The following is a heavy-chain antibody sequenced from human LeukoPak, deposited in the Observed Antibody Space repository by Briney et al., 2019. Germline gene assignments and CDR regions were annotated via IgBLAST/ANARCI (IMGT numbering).Heavy chain of an antibody. D-gene: IGHD2-15*01. CDR3: ARYCSGGSCYSNYFDY. CDR2: IYYSGST. Sequence: SETLSLTCTVSGGSNSSGDYYWSWIRQPPGKGLEWIGYIYYSGSTYYNPSLKSRVTISVDTSKNQFSLKLSSVTAADTAVYYCARYCSGGSCYSNYFDYWGQGTLVTVSS. V-gene: IGHV4-30-4*01. CDR1: GGSNSSGDYY. J-gene: IGHJ4*02.